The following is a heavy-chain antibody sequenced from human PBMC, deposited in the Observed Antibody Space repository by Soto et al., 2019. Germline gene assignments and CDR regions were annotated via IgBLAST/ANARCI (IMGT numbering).Heavy chain of an antibody. CDR2: IIPIFGTA. CDR3: ARSGPRITPI. D-gene: IGHD3-10*01. CDR1: GGTFSSYA. Sequence: SVKVSCKASGGTFSSYAISWVRQAPGQGLEWMGGIIPIFGTANYAQKFQGRVTITADESKNTLYLQMNSLRAEDTAVYYCARSGPRITPIWGQGTMVTVSS. V-gene: IGHV1-69*13. J-gene: IGHJ3*02.